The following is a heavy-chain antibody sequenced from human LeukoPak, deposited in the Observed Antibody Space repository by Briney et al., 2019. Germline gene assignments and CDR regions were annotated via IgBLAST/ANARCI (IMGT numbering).Heavy chain of an antibody. CDR1: GFTFSSYA. D-gene: IGHD3-16*02. J-gene: IGHJ4*02. CDR3: AKPPPRASLVLYYFDY. CDR2: ISGSGGST. V-gene: IGHV3-23*01. Sequence: GGSLRLSCAASGFTFSSYAMSWVRQAPGKGLEWVSAISGSGGSTYYADSVKGRFTISRDNSKNMLYLQMNSLRAEDTVVYYCAKPPPRASLVLYYFDYWGQGTLVTVSS.